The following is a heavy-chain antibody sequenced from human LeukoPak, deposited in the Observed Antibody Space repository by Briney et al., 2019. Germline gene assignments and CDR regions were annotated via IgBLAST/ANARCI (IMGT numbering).Heavy chain of an antibody. J-gene: IGHJ4*02. D-gene: IGHD3-10*01. CDR3: ARDQYYYGSGSYPSDY. V-gene: IGHV1-18*01. Sequence: GASVKVSCKASGYTFTSYGISWVRQAPGQGLEWMGWISAYNGNTNYAQKLQGRVTMTTDTFTSTAYMELRSLRSDDTAVYYCARDQYYYGSGSYPSDYWGQGTLVTVSS. CDR1: GYTFTSYG. CDR2: ISAYNGNT.